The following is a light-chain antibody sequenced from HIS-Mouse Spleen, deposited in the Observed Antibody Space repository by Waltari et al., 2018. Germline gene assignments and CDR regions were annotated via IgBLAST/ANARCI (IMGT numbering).Light chain of an antibody. J-gene: IGLJ2*01. V-gene: IGLV3-10*01. CDR1: ALPKKY. CDR3: YSTDSSGNHRV. Sequence: SYELTQPPSVSVSPGQTARITCSGDALPKKYAYWYQQTSGKAPVLVIYEDSKRPSGIPERFSESSSGTMATLTISGAQVEDEADYYCYSTDSSGNHRVFGGGTKLTVL. CDR2: EDS.